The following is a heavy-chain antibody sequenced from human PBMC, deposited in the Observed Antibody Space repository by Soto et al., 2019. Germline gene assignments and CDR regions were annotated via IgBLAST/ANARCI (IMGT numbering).Heavy chain of an antibody. J-gene: IGHJ4*02. V-gene: IGHV4-39*01. D-gene: IGHD6-19*01. CDR2: LYSGST. Sequence: ASETLSLTCTVSGVSISSKNFYWGWIRQSPGKGLEWIGTLYSGSTFSSLSLKNRVTISVDTSKNQVSQKLRSVAAADTAIYYCATTRGIAVGGSFDYWGQGIQVTVSS. CDR1: GVSISSKNFY. CDR3: ATTRGIAVGGSFDY.